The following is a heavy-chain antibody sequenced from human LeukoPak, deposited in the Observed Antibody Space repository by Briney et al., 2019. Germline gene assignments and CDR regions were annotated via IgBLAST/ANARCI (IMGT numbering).Heavy chain of an antibody. D-gene: IGHD3-9*01. J-gene: IGHJ4*02. CDR3: ATFPLYFNILTGYQATHYFDY. CDR2: ITAYNDNT. V-gene: IGHV1-18*01. CDR1: GYNFDIYG. Sequence: ASVKVSCKASGYNFDIYGISWVRQAPGQGLEWMGWITAYNDNTNYVQNLQGRVTMTTDTSTSTAYMELRSLRSDDTAGYYSATFPLYFNILTGYQATHYFDYWGQGTLVTVSS.